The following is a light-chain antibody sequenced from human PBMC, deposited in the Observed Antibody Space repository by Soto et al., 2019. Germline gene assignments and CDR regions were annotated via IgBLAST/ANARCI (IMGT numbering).Light chain of an antibody. CDR3: QQYDNLWT. J-gene: IGKJ1*01. CDR1: QDISNY. V-gene: IGKV1-33*01. Sequence: DIQMTQSPSSLSASVGDRVTITCQASQDISNYLNWYQQKPGKAPKLLIYDASNLETGVPSRFSGSGSGTYFTFTISSLQPEDIATYYCQQYDNLWTFGQGTKVEIK. CDR2: DAS.